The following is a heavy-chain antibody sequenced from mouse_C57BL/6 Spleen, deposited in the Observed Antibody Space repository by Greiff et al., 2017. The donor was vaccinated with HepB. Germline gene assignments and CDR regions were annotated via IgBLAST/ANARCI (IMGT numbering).Heavy chain of an antibody. CDR2: INPNNGGT. CDR3: ARLGGYYGFGY. CDR1: GYTFTDYY. D-gene: IGHD2-3*01. Sequence: VQLQQSGPELVKPGASVKISCKASGYTFTDYYMNWVKQSHGKSLEWIGDINPNNGGTSYNQKFKGKATLTVDKSSSTAYMELRSLTSEDSAVYYCARLGGYYGFGYWGQGTLVTVSA. V-gene: IGHV1-26*01. J-gene: IGHJ3*01.